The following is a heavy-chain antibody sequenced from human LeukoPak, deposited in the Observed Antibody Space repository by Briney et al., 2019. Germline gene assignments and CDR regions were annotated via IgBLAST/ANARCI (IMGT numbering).Heavy chain of an antibody. CDR3: ARAGYGDYEETFDI. J-gene: IGHJ3*02. CDR2: IYYSGST. Sequence: SETLSLTCTVSGGSISSSTYYWGWIRQPPGKGLEWIGSIYYSGSTYYNPSLKSRVTISVDTSKNQFSLKLSSVAAADTAVYYCARAGYGDYEETFDIWGQGTMVTVSS. V-gene: IGHV4-39*07. CDR1: GGSISSSTYY. D-gene: IGHD4-17*01.